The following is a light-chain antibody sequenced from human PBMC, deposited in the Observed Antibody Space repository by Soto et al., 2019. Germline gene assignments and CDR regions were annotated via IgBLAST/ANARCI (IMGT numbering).Light chain of an antibody. CDR1: QSVSSN. V-gene: IGKV3-15*01. Sequence: EIVINQSPSTLCVSTGERATLSCRASQSVSSNLAWYQQKPGQAPRLLIYGASTRATGIPARFSGSGSGTDFTLTISSLELEDFAVYYCQQYNNLPRTFGQVTKVETK. J-gene: IGKJ1*01. CDR3: QQYNNLPRT. CDR2: GAS.